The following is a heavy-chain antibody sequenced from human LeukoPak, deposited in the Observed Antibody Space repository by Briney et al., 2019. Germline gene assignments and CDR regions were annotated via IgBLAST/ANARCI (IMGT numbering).Heavy chain of an antibody. Sequence: SETLSLTRTVSGGSISSYYWSWIRQPPGKGLEWIGYIYYSGSTNYNPSLKSRVTISVDTSKNQFSLKLSSVTAADTAVYYCASSLYSGSYGAADYWGQGTLVTVSS. D-gene: IGHD1-26*01. V-gene: IGHV4-59*01. CDR1: GGSISSYY. CDR3: ASSLYSGSYGAADY. CDR2: IYYSGST. J-gene: IGHJ4*02.